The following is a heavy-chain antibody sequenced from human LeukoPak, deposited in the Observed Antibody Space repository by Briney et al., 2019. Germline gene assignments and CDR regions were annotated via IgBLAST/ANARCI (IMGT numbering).Heavy chain of an antibody. CDR2: IKQDGSEK. V-gene: IGHV3-7*01. Sequence: GGSLRLSCAASGFTFSNYWMSWVRQAPGKGLEWVANIKQDGSEKYSVDSVKGRFTISRDNAKNSLFLQMNSLRVEDTAVYYCARLKDDVTKFDYWGQGTLVTVSS. CDR1: GFTFSNYW. J-gene: IGHJ4*02. D-gene: IGHD2-8*01. CDR3: ARLKDDVTKFDY.